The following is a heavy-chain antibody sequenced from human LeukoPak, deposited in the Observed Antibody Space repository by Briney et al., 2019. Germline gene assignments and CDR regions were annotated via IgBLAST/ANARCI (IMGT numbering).Heavy chain of an antibody. CDR2: ISGSGDST. CDR1: GLTFSSYA. J-gene: IGHJ4*02. D-gene: IGHD2-2*01. Sequence: GGSLRLSCAASGLTFSSYAMSWVRQAPGKGLEWVSAISGSGDSTYYADSVKGRFTISRDNSKNTLYLQMNSLRAEDTAVFYCAKGHSSVIVPAEFGYWGQGTLVTVSS. CDR3: AKGHSSVIVPAEFGY. V-gene: IGHV3-23*01.